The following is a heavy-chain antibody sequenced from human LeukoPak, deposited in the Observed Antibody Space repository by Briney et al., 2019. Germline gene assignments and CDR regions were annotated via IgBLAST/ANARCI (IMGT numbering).Heavy chain of an antibody. Sequence: PGGSLRLSCAASGFTFTSYSMNWVRQAPGKGLEWVSYISGGSGTIYYAHSVNGRFTISRDNGKSSLYLQMNSLRAGDTAVYYCARGRDYSSSPFDSWGQGTLVPVSS. CDR1: GFTFTSYS. CDR3: ARGRDYSSSPFDS. V-gene: IGHV3-48*01. J-gene: IGHJ4*02. CDR2: ISGGSGTI. D-gene: IGHD6-13*01.